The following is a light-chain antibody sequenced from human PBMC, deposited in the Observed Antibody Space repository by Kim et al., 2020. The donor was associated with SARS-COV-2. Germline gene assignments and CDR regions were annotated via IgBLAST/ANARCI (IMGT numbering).Light chain of an antibody. CDR3: QQRYNWWT. J-gene: IGKJ1*01. CDR2: AVS. V-gene: IGKV3-11*01. Sequence: SLSPGEGVTLSCRASESVRSYLPWYQQKPGQAPRLLIHAVSYRAPGIPARFSGSGSETDFTLTISRLEPEDFAIYYCQQRYNWWTFGQGTKVDIK. CDR1: ESVRSY.